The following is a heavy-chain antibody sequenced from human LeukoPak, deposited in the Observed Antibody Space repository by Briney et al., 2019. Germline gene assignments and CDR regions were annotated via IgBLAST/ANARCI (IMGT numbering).Heavy chain of an antibody. Sequence: SETLSLTCPVYGGSFSGYYWSWIRQPPGKGLEWIGEINHSGSTNYNPSLKSRVTISVDTSKNQFSLKLSSVTAADTAVYYCAREVVTVYYYYYMDVWGKGTTVTVSS. D-gene: IGHD3-22*01. CDR1: GGSFSGYY. J-gene: IGHJ6*03. CDR3: AREVVTVYYYYYMDV. CDR2: INHSGST. V-gene: IGHV4-34*01.